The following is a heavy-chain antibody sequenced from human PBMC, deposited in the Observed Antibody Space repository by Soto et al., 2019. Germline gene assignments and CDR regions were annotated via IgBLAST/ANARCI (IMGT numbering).Heavy chain of an antibody. J-gene: IGHJ4*02. CDR1: GGTFSSYT. Sequence: QVQLVQSGAEVKKPGSSVKVSCKASGGTFSSYTISWVRQAPGQGLEWMGRIIPILGIANYAQKFQGRVTITADKSTSTAYMELSSLRSEDTAVYYCARGEVGAAAGKGIDYWGQGTLVTVSS. D-gene: IGHD6-13*01. CDR2: IIPILGIA. CDR3: ARGEVGAAAGKGIDY. V-gene: IGHV1-69*02.